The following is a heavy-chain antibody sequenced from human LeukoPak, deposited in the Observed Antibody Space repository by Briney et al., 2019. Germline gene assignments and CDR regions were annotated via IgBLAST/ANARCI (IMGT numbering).Heavy chain of an antibody. CDR2: ISYDGSNE. J-gene: IGHJ6*03. D-gene: IGHD6-6*01. Sequence: GGSLRLSCAASGFTFSSYVMHWVRQAPGKGLEWVAIISYDGSNEYYADSVKGRFTISRENSKNTLYLQMNSLRAEDTAVYYCAKLASIREYDYYYYMDVWGKGTTVTISS. V-gene: IGHV3-30*04. CDR3: AKLASIREYDYYYYMDV. CDR1: GFTFSSYV.